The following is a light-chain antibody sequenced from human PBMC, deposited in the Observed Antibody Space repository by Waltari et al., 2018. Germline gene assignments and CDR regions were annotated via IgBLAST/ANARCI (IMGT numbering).Light chain of an antibody. Sequence: QSALTQPASVSGSPGQSITISCTGTSSDIGSFNYVSWYQQYPGKAPKLIIFDVSNRPSGISCRFSGSNSGNTASLTISGLHAEDEADYICTSYTTTDTLYVFGTGTQVTVL. CDR3: TSYTTTDTLYV. J-gene: IGLJ1*01. CDR1: SSDIGSFNY. V-gene: IGLV2-14*03. CDR2: DVS.